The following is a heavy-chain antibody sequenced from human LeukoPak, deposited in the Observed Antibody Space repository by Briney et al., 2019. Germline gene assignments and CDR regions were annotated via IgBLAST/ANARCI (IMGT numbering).Heavy chain of an antibody. CDR2: IHYSGST. Sequence: SETLSLTCTVSGGSISSGGYYWSRIRQHPGKGLEWIGYIHYSGSTRYNPSLKSRVSMSVDTSKNHFSLKLSSVTAADTAVYYCARDYGPYCTSTSCGIDYWGQGTLVTVSS. J-gene: IGHJ4*02. CDR3: ARDYGPYCTSTSCGIDY. V-gene: IGHV4-31*03. CDR1: GGSISSGGYY. D-gene: IGHD2-2*01.